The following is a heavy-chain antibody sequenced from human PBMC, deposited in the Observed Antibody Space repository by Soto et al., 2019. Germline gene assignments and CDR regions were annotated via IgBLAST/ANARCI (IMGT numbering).Heavy chain of an antibody. D-gene: IGHD3-22*01. J-gene: IGHJ4*02. Sequence: QVQLVQSGAEVKKPGSSVRVSCKASGGTFRNHGISWVRQAPGQGLEWGGGIIPIFGRAKYAQRFQGRVTITADESTNTAYGGLSSLRSEDTALYYCARDGTLFDSNGYYSPYWGQGTRVTFSS. CDR3: ARDGTLFDSNGYYSPY. CDR1: GGTFRNHG. V-gene: IGHV1-69*01. CDR2: IIPIFGRA.